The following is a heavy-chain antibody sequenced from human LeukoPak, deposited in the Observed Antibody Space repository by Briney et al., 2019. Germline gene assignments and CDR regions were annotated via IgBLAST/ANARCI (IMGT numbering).Heavy chain of an antibody. D-gene: IGHD2-2*03. CDR2: ISAHNGNT. V-gene: IGHV1-18*01. CDR1: GYTFTSYG. Sequence: ASVKVSCKASGYTFTSYGISWVRQAPGQGLEWMGWISAHNGNTNYAQKLQGRVTMTTDTSTSTAYMELRSLRSDDTAVYYCARGGYCSSTSCYPYYGMDVWGQGTTVTVSS. CDR3: ARGGYCSSTSCYPYYGMDV. J-gene: IGHJ6*02.